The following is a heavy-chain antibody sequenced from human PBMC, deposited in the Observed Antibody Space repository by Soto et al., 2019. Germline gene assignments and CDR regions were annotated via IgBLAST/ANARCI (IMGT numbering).Heavy chain of an antibody. CDR2: IYTSGST. V-gene: IGHV4-4*07. D-gene: IGHD6-13*01. CDR3: ARQTKYSSSWYDY. Sequence: SETLSLTCTVSGGSISNYYWTWIRQPAGRGLQWIERIYTSGSTNYNPSLKSRITMSVDTSKNQFSLKLSSVTAADTALYYCARQTKYSSSWYDYWGHGTLVTVSS. J-gene: IGHJ5*01. CDR1: GGSISNYY.